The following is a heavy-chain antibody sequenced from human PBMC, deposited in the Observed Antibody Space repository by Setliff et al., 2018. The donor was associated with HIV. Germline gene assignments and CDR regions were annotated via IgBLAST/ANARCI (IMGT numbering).Heavy chain of an antibody. CDR1: GGSFSAYY. CDR3: TRRRGPMVRGVDPTPSYYFDY. CDR2: ILNREIT. V-gene: IGHV4-34*11. D-gene: IGHD3-10*01. Sequence: SETLSLTCAVYGGSFSAYYWCWIRQSPGKGLEWIGFILNREITNYNPSLQSRVSISMDTSKNQFSLRLSSVTAGDTAVYYCTRRRGPMVRGVDPTPSYYFDYWGQGTLVTVSS. J-gene: IGHJ4*02.